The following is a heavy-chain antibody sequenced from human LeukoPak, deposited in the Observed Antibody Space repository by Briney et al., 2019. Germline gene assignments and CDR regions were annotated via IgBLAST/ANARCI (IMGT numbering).Heavy chain of an antibody. CDR1: GYTFSSYG. CDR2: ISAYNGNT. CDR3: ARDHEWPPYFDY. J-gene: IGHJ4*02. D-gene: IGHD3-3*01. Sequence: ASVKVSCKASGYTFSSYGISWVRQAPGQGLEWMGWISAYNGNTNYAQKFQGRVTMTTDTSTSTAYMELRSLRSDDTAVYYCARDHEWPPYFDYWGQGTLVTVSS. V-gene: IGHV1-18*01.